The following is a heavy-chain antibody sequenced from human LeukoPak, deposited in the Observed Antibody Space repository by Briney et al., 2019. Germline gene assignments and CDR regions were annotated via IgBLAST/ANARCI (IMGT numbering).Heavy chain of an antibody. D-gene: IGHD3-22*01. Sequence: SETLSLTCTVSGDSISSNSYYWGWIRPPPGKGLEWVGSIYYSGNPFYNPSLKSRVTISVDPSTNQFSLSLDSVTSADTAVYYCASQLDDYYDSTGYYTGFIDYWGPGTLVTVSS. CDR2: IYYSGNP. CDR3: ASQLDDYYDSTGYYTGFIDY. V-gene: IGHV4-39*01. CDR1: GDSISSNSYY. J-gene: IGHJ4*02.